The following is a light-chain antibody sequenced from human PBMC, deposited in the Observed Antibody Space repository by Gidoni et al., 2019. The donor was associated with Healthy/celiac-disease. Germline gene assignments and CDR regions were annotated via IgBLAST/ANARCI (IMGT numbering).Light chain of an antibody. CDR1: QSISSY. V-gene: IGKV1-39*01. CDR3: QQSDSTPRT. CDR2: AAS. J-gene: IGKJ1*01. Sequence: DIQMTQSPSSLSASVGDRVTITCRASQSISSYVNWYQQKPGKAPKLLIYAASSLQSGVTSRCSGSGSGTDFTLTISSLQPEDFATYYCQQSDSTPRTFGQGTKVEIK.